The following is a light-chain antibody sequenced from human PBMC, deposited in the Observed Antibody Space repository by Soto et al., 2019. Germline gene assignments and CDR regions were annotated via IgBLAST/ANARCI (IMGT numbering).Light chain of an antibody. J-gene: IGKJ4*01. CDR2: AAS. V-gene: IGKV1-39*01. CDR3: SQYENLPIT. CDR1: QSISSH. Sequence: DIRMTQSPSSLSASVGDTVTITCRASQSISSHLNWYQQKPGKAPKLLIYAASSLQSGVPSRFSGSGYGTDFTLTISSLQPEDCPTSYCSQYENLPITGGGGTKV.